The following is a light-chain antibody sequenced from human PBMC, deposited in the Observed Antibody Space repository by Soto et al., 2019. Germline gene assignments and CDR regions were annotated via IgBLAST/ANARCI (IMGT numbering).Light chain of an antibody. J-gene: IGKJ4*01. V-gene: IGKV1-9*01. CDR1: QGISSY. CDR2: AAS. CDR3: QQLNSYPLT. Sequence: QFTPSPFFLFASLGDRGTITCRASQGISSYLAWYQQKPGKAPKLLIYAASTLQSGVPSRFSGSGSGTEFTLTISSLQPEDFATYYCQQLNSYPLTFGGGTKVDIK.